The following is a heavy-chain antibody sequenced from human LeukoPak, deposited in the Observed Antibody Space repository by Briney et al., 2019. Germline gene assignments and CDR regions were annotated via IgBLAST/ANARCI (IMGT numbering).Heavy chain of an antibody. D-gene: IGHD1-26*01. V-gene: IGHV3-33*06. Sequence: PGGSLRLSCAASGFTFSSYGMHWVRQAPGKGLEWVAVIWYGGSNKYYADSVKGRFTISRDNSRNTLYLQLNSLRAEDTAVYYCAKEEYSGSLLTLDYWGQGTLVTVSS. CDR2: IWYGGSNK. CDR1: GFTFSSYG. CDR3: AKEEYSGSLLTLDY. J-gene: IGHJ4*02.